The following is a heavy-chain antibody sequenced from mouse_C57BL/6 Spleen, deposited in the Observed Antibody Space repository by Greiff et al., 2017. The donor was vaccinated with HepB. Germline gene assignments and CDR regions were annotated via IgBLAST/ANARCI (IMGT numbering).Heavy chain of an antibody. CDR1: GYAFSSSW. CDR2: IYPGDGDT. CDR3: ARHYYFDY. Sequence: QVQLKESGPELVKPGASVKISCKASGYAFSSSWMNWVKQRPGKGLEWIGRIYPGDGDTNYNGKFKGKATLTADKSSSTAYMQLSSLTSEDSAVYFCARHYYFDYWGQGTTLTVSS. V-gene: IGHV1-82*01. J-gene: IGHJ2*01.